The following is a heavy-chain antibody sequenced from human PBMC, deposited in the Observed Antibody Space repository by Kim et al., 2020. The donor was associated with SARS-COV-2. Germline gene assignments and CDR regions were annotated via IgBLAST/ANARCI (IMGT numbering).Heavy chain of an antibody. D-gene: IGHD3-22*01. CDR2: IYYSGGT. CDR1: GGSISSSSYY. CDR3: ARLQWLNVDY. Sequence: SETLSLTCTVSGGSISSSSYYWGWIRQPPGKGLEWMGSIYYSGGTYYNPSLKSRVTISVDTSKNQFSLKLSSVTAADTAVYYCARLQWLNVDYWGQGTLVTVSS. J-gene: IGHJ4*02. V-gene: IGHV4-39*01.